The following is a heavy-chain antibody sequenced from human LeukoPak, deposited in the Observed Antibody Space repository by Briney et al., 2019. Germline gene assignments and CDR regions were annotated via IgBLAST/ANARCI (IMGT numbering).Heavy chain of an antibody. Sequence: PSETLSLTCTVSGGSISSYYWSWIRQPPGKGLGWIGYIYYSGSTIYNPSLKSRVTLSVETSKNQFSLNLSSVTAADTAVYYCARALNWKFDYWGQGTLVTVSS. CDR3: ARALNWKFDY. D-gene: IGHD1-1*01. CDR1: GGSISSYY. CDR2: IYYSGST. J-gene: IGHJ4*02. V-gene: IGHV4-59*01.